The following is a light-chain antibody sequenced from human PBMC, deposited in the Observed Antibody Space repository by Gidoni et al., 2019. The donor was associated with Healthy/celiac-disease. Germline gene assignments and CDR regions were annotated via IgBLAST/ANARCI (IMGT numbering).Light chain of an antibody. J-gene: IGLJ2*01. V-gene: IGLV1-40*01. CDR3: QSYDISLSGYVV. CDR2: GNS. CDR1: SSNIGAGYD. Sequence: SVLTQPPSVSGAPGQRDTISCPGSSSNIGAGYDVPWYQQLPGTAPKLLSYGNSHRPSGVPARFSGSKSGTSPSLAITGLQAEDEADYYCQSYDISLSGYVVFGGGTKLTVL.